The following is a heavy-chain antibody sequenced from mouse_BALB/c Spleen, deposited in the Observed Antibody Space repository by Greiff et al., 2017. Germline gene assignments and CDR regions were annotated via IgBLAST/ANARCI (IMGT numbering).Heavy chain of an antibody. Sequence: EVQRVESGGGLVQPGGSRKLSCAASGFTFSSFGMHWVRQAPEKGLEWVAYISSGSSTIYYADTVKGRFTISRDNPKNTLFLQMTSLRSEDTAMYYCARWMGAMDYWGQGTSVTVSS. CDR3: ARWMGAMDY. CDR1: GFTFSSFG. J-gene: IGHJ4*01. V-gene: IGHV5-17*02. CDR2: ISSGSSTI. D-gene: IGHD2-3*01.